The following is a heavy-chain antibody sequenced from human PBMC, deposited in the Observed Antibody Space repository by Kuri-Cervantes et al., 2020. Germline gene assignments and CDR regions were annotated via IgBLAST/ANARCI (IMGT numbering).Heavy chain of an antibody. V-gene: IGHV3-33*01. CDR2: IWYDGSNR. CDR3: ARDRGRLAFDI. Sequence: GESLKISCAASGFTFSSYGMHWVRQAPGKGLEWVAVIWYDGSNRYHADSVKGRFTISRDNSKNTLYLQMNSLRAEDTAVYYCARDRGRLAFDIWGQGTMVTVSS. D-gene: IGHD3-10*01. J-gene: IGHJ3*02. CDR1: GFTFSSYG.